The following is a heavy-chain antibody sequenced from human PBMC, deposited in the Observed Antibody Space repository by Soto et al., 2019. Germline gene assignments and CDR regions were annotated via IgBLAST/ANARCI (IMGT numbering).Heavy chain of an antibody. V-gene: IGHV5-51*01. CDR2: IYSGDSDT. CDR1: GYSFTSYW. D-gene: IGHD2-2*01. Sequence: VESLKISCNGSGYSFTSYWIGWVRQMPWKGLEWMGIIYSGDSDTRYSPSFQGQVTISADKSISTAYLQWSSLKASDTAMYYCARLLRGSSTSCCRGAFDIWGQGTMVTVSS. J-gene: IGHJ3*02. CDR3: ARLLRGSSTSCCRGAFDI.